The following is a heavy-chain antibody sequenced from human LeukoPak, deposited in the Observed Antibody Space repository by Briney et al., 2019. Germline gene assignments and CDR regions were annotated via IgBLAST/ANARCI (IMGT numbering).Heavy chain of an antibody. Sequence: PGGSLRLSCGASGFTFSDYSMNWVRQAPGKGLAWVASITSAGGYKYYADSVRGRFTISRDNAQNSLFLQMNSLRAEDTAVYFCATSGGFVLPNAITGNWYMDVWGRGTSVTVSS. CDR3: ATSGGFVLPNAITGNWYMDV. D-gene: IGHD2-2*01. CDR2: ITSAGGYK. CDR1: GFTFSDYS. V-gene: IGHV3-21*01. J-gene: IGHJ6*03.